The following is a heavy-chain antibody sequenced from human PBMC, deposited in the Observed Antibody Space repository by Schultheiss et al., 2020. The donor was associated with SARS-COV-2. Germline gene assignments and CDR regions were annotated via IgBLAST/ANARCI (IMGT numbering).Heavy chain of an antibody. Sequence: SETLSLTCAVYGGSFSGYYWSWIRQPPGKGLEWIGEINHSGSTNYNPSLKSRVTISVDTSKNQFSLKLSSVTAADTAVYYCAIIGDYWGQGTLVTVSS. CDR3: AIIGDY. CDR2: INHSGST. J-gene: IGHJ4*02. V-gene: IGHV4-34*01. D-gene: IGHD2/OR15-2a*01. CDR1: GGSFSGYY.